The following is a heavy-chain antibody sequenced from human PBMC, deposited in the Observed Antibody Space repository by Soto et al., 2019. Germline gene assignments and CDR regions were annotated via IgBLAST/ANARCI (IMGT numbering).Heavy chain of an antibody. CDR3: ARDGSIAARPGGFDWYFDL. J-gene: IGHJ2*01. CDR2: IIPIFGTA. V-gene: IGHV1-69*01. D-gene: IGHD6-6*01. Sequence: QVQLVQSGAEVKKPGSSVKVSCKASGGTFSSYAIGWVRQAPGQGLEWMGGIIPIFGTANYAQKFQGRVTITADESTSTAYMELSSLRSEDTAVYYCARDGSIAARPGGFDWYFDLWGRGTLVTVSS. CDR1: GGTFSSYA.